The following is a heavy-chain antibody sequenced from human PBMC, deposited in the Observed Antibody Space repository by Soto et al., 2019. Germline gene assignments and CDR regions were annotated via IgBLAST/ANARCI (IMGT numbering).Heavy chain of an antibody. Sequence: EVQLLESGGKLVQPGGSLTRACAASGFSFSTYAMAWVRQAPGKGPEWVSGVSASGLYTDYADPVKARFYLSRGNSENAVSLHMNTLGAEVTALYYCAKDRPRRPSGYFLDSWGQGTPVTVSS. CDR2: VSASGLYT. V-gene: IGHV3-23*01. D-gene: IGHD5-18*01. J-gene: IGHJ4*02. CDR1: GFSFSTYA. CDR3: AKDRPRRPSGYFLDS.